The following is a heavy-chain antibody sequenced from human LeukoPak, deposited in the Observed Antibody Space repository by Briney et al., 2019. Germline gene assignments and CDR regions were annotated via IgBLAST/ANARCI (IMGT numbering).Heavy chain of an antibody. CDR3: AKEHDYSNAAPEWGFDS. Sequence: GGSLRLSCAASGFTFTTYKMHWVRQAPGKGLEWVSGISGSSSHTMDADSVRGRFTISRDNTRNTLYLHMNNVRAEDTALYYCAKEHDYSNAAPEWGFDSWGQGTRVTVSS. CDR1: GFTFTTYK. CDR2: ISGSSSHT. D-gene: IGHD3-3*01. V-gene: IGHV3-21*04. J-gene: IGHJ4*02.